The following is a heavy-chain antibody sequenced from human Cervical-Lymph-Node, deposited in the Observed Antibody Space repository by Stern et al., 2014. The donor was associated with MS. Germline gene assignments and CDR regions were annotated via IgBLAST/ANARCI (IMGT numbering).Heavy chain of an antibody. Sequence: QLQLQESGPGLVKPSQTLSLTCTVSGGSISSGGYYWSWIRQHPGKGLEWIGNIYYRGSTYYNPSLKSRVTISLDTSKNQFSLKLSSVTAADTAVYYCARESATGDPYYYYGMDVWGQGTTVTVSS. D-gene: IGHD7-27*01. CDR2: IYYRGST. J-gene: IGHJ6*02. V-gene: IGHV4-31*03. CDR3: ARESATGDPYYYYGMDV. CDR1: GGSISSGGYY.